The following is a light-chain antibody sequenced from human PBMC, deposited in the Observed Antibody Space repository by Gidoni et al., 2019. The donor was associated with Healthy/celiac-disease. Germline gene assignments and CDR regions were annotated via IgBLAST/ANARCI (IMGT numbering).Light chain of an antibody. CDR1: QGISSA. V-gene: IGKV1D-13*01. J-gene: IGKJ4*02. CDR2: DAS. CDR3: QQFNNYPQ. Sequence: LQFTQSPSSLSASVGDRVTITCRASQGISSALAWYQQKPGKATKLLIDDASSLESGVPSRFSGSGSGTDFTLTISSLQHEDFATYYCQQFNNYPQFGGGTKVEIK.